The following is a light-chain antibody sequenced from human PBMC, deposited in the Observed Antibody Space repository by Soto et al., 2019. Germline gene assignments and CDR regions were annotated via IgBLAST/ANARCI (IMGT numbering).Light chain of an antibody. V-gene: IGLV2-14*01. Sequence: QSVLTQPASVSGSPGQSITISCTGTSSDVGGYDYVSWYQQHPGKAPKLLIYEVSDRPSGVSTRFSGSKSGSTASLTISGLQTEDEADYSCTSYTTIGTLDLFGTGTKVTVL. J-gene: IGLJ1*01. CDR2: EVS. CDR3: TSYTTIGTLDL. CDR1: SSDVGGYDY.